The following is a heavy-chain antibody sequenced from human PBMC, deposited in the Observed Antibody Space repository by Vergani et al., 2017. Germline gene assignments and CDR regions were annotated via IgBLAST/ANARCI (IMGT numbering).Heavy chain of an antibody. J-gene: IGHJ4*02. CDR2: ISWDGGST. CDR1: GVTFDDYT. V-gene: IGHV3-43*01. CDR3: AKDMERYCGGDCYGPFDY. Sequence: EVQLVESGGVVVQPGGSLRLSCAASGVTFDDYTMHWVRQAPGKGLEWVSLISWDGGSTYYEDSVKGRFTISRDNSKNSLYLQMNSLRTEDTALYYCAKDMERYCGGDCYGPFDYWGQGTLVTVSS. D-gene: IGHD2-21*02.